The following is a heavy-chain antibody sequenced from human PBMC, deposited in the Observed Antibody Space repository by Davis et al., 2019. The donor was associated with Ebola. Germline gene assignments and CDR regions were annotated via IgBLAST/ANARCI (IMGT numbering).Heavy chain of an antibody. D-gene: IGHD6-13*01. CDR3: ASQLARYSSSGMDV. J-gene: IGHJ6*02. CDR2: ISSSSSYI. CDR1: GFTFSDHY. V-gene: IGHV3-11*06. Sequence: GGSLRLSCEASGFTFSDHYMSWIRQAPGKGLEWVSSISSSSSYIYYADSVKGRFTISRDNAKNSLYLQMNSLRAEDTAVYYCASQLARYSSSGMDVWGQGTTVTVSS.